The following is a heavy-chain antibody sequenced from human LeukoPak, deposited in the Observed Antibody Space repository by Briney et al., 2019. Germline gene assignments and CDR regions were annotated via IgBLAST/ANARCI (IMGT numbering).Heavy chain of an antibody. CDR1: GGSFSGYY. Sequence: SETLSLTCAVYGGSFSGYYWSWIRQPPGKGLEWIGEINHSGSTYYNPSLKSRVTISVDTSKNQFSLKLSSVTAADTAVYYCAREIDSSGYYYPGSGFDYWGQGTLVTVSS. CDR2: INHSGST. D-gene: IGHD3-22*01. J-gene: IGHJ4*02. V-gene: IGHV4-34*01. CDR3: AREIDSSGYYYPGSGFDY.